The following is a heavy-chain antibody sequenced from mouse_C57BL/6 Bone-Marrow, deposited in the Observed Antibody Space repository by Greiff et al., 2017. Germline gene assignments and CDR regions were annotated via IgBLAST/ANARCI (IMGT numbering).Heavy chain of an antibody. V-gene: IGHV1-55*01. CDR3: ARPYYSNYWYFDV. CDR1: GYTFTSYW. D-gene: IGHD2-5*01. J-gene: IGHJ1*03. CDR2: IYPGSGST. Sequence: QVQLQQPGAELVKPGASVKMSCKASGYTFTSYWITLVKPRPGQGLEWIGDIYPGSGSTNYNEKFKSKATLTVDTSSSTAYLQLSSLTSEDSAVYYCARPYYSNYWYFDVWGTGTTVTVSS.